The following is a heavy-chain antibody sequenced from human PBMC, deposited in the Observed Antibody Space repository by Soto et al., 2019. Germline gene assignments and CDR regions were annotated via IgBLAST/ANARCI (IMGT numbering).Heavy chain of an antibody. D-gene: IGHD3-10*01. CDR2: ISYDGGDF. CDR1: GFAFSTYG. CDR3: AKDFGAWSDS. Sequence: GGSLRLSCAASGFAFSTYGMHWVRQAPGKGLEWVALISYDGGDFYYADSVKGRFTISRDNSKHTLSLQMDSLRVEDTAVYYCAKDFGAWSDSWGQGTLVTVSS. J-gene: IGHJ5*01. V-gene: IGHV3-30*18.